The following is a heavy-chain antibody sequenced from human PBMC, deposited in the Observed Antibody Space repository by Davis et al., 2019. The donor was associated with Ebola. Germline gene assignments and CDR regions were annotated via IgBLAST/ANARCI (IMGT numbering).Heavy chain of an antibody. CDR3: ARGTAMAN. J-gene: IGHJ4*02. Sequence: SLLLPWPSSGIAFPSYAMHWVRQAPGKGLEWVAVISYDGSNKYYADSVKGRFTISRDNSKNTLYLQMNSLRAEDTAVYYCARGTAMANWGQGTLVTVSS. CDR2: ISYDGSNK. V-gene: IGHV3-30-3*01. CDR1: GIAFPSYA. D-gene: IGHD5-18*01.